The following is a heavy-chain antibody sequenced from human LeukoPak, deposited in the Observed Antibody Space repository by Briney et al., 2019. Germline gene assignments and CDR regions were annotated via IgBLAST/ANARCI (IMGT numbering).Heavy chain of an antibody. V-gene: IGHV3-23*01. Sequence: PGGSLRLSCAASGFTFSSYAMSWVRQAPGKGLEWVSAISGSGGSTYYADSVKGRFTISRDNSKNTLYLQMNSLRAEDTAVYYCAATYYYGSGSYPGWFDPWGQGTLVTVSS. CDR2: ISGSGGST. D-gene: IGHD3-10*01. J-gene: IGHJ5*02. CDR1: GFTFSSYA. CDR3: AATYYYGSGSYPGWFDP.